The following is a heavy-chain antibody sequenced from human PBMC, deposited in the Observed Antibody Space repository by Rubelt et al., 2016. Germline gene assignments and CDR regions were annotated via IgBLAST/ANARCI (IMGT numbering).Heavy chain of an antibody. Sequence: QAQLQQWGAGLLSPSDTLSLTCAVFTGSFNGYRWSWIRQKSDEGLEWIGEVTHSGDANYNPSLRDRVSISAESSKNQFSLRLTFLTAADTGRYFCAGGVGFATNPYYRGPFDSWGLGTQVTVSS. V-gene: IGHV4-34*02. CDR1: TGSFNGYR. CDR2: VTHSGDA. D-gene: IGHD1-26*01. CDR3: AGGVGFATNPYYRGPFDS. J-gene: IGHJ4*02.